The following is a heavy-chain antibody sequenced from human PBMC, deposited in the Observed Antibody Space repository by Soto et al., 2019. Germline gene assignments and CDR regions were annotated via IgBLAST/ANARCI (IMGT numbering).Heavy chain of an antibody. D-gene: IGHD3-9*01. Sequence: PGESLKISCQASGYTFTKYWVGWVRQMPGKGLEWMGIIYPDDSDARYSPSFQGHVTISADKSISTAYLQWSSLKASDSATYYCARRDMLTGYVYFDYWGQGTQVTVSS. CDR3: ARRDMLTGYVYFDY. CDR1: GYTFTKYW. J-gene: IGHJ4*02. CDR2: IYPDDSDA. V-gene: IGHV5-51*01.